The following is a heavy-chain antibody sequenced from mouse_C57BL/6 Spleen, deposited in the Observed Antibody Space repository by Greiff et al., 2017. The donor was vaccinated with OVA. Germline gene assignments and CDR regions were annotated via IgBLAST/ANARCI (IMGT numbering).Heavy chain of an antibody. CDR2: IHPNSGST. CDR1: GYTFTSYW. V-gene: IGHV1-64*01. Sequence: QVQLQQPGAELVKPGASVKLSCKASGYTFTSYWMHWVKQRPGQGLEWIGMIHPNSGSTKYNEKFKSKATLTVDKSSSTAYMQLSSLTSEDSAVYYCAGYYYGSSFFFDYWGQGTTLTVSS. CDR3: AGYYYGSSFFFDY. J-gene: IGHJ2*01. D-gene: IGHD1-1*01.